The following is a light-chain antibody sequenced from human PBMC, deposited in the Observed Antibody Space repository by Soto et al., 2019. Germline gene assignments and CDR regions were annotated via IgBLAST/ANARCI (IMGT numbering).Light chain of an antibody. CDR2: KAA. CDR3: HQYSTYSRP. V-gene: IGKV1-5*03. Sequence: DIQMTQSPSTLSASVGDRVTITCRASQSISKWLAWSQQKPGKAAELLIYKAATLESGVPPRFSGSGPGTEFTLTLSRLQPDDLATYYCHQYSTYSRPFGQGTKVESK. J-gene: IGKJ1*01. CDR1: QSISKW.